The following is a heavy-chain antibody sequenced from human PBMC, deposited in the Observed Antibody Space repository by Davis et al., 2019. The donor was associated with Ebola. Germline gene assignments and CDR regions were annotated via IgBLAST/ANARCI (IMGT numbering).Heavy chain of an antibody. CDR1: GFVFSNYV. D-gene: IGHD2-15*01. CDR3: AKDTPNIWFDV. J-gene: IGHJ3*01. CDR2: LGLSADT. V-gene: IGHV3-23*01. Sequence: GESLKISCAASGFVFSNYVMSWVRRAPGKGLEWVSTLGLSADTYYADSVKGRFTISRDNSKNTLYLQMNGLRVEDTAIYYCAKDTPNIWFDVWGQGTKVAVS.